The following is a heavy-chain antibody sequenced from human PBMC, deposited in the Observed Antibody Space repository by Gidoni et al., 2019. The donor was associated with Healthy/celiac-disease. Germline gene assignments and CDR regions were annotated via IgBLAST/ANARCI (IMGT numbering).Heavy chain of an antibody. CDR2: IYTSGST. J-gene: IGHJ5*02. CDR3: ARDLAVAGHPNGFDP. D-gene: IGHD6-19*01. CDR1: GGSLSSGSYY. Sequence: QVQLQESGPGLVKPSQTLSLTCTVSGGSLSSGSYYWSWIRQPAGKGLEWIGRIYTSGSTNYNPSLKSRVTISVDTSKNQFSLKLSSVTAADTAVYYCARDLAVAGHPNGFDPWGQGTLVTVSS. V-gene: IGHV4-61*02.